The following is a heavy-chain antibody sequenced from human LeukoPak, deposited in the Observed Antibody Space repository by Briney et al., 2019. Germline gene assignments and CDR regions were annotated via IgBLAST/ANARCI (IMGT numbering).Heavy chain of an antibody. V-gene: IGHV3-30-3*02. CDR2: ISYDGSNT. CDR1: GFTFSTYP. Sequence: GRSLRLSCAASGFTFSTYPMHWVRQAPGKGLEWVAVISYDGSNTYYADSVKGRFTISRDNSKNTLYLQMNSLRAEDTAVYYCAKKRNGDPLDYWGQGTLVTVSS. CDR3: AKKRNGDPLDY. D-gene: IGHD4-17*01. J-gene: IGHJ4*02.